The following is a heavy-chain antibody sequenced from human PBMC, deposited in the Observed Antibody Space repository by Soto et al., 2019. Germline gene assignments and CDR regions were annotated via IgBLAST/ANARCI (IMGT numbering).Heavy chain of an antibody. V-gene: IGHV1-69*13. CDR3: ARGRKQWLSYYGMDV. CDR1: GGTFSSYA. J-gene: IGHJ6*02. Sequence: GASVKVSCKASGGTFSSYAISWVRQAPGRGLEWMGGIIPIFGTANYAQKFQGRVTITADESTSTAYMELSSLRSEDTAVYYCARGRKQWLSYYGMDVWGQGTTVTVSS. CDR2: IIPIFGTA. D-gene: IGHD6-19*01.